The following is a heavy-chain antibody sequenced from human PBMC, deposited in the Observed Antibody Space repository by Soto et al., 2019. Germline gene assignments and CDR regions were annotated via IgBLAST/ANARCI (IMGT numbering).Heavy chain of an antibody. Sequence: SETLSLTCTVSGGSISSSSYYWGWIRQPPGKGLEWIGSIYYSGSTYYNPSLKSRVTISVDTSKNQFSLKLSSVTAADTAVYYCARGLHDFWSGYYSNWFDPWGQGTLVTVSS. CDR3: ARGLHDFWSGYYSNWFDP. CDR2: IYYSGST. D-gene: IGHD3-3*01. V-gene: IGHV4-39*01. J-gene: IGHJ5*02. CDR1: GGSISSSSYY.